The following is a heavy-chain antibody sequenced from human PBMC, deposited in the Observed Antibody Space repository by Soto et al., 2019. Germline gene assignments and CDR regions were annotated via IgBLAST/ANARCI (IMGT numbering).Heavy chain of an antibody. Sequence: EVQLVESGGGSVQPGGSLRLSCAASGFTFSTFSMNWVRQAPGRGLEWISYISGGGRPISYADSVKGRFTISRDNAKNSLYLQMDSVTDDDTAVYYCARDLGWAFDSWGQGTLVTVSS. CDR3: ARDLGWAFDS. D-gene: IGHD6-19*01. V-gene: IGHV3-48*02. J-gene: IGHJ4*02. CDR2: ISGGGRPI. CDR1: GFTFSTFS.